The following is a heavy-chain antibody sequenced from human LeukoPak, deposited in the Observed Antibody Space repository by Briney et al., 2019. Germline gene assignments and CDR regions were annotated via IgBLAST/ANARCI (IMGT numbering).Heavy chain of an antibody. V-gene: IGHV4-59*01. CDR2: IYSSGVT. D-gene: IGHD2-21*01. J-gene: IGHJ4*02. CDR3: TRQAIVGRLPPLV. Sequence: SETLSLTCTVSGGSISGYYWNWIRQPPGKGLEWIGYIYSSGVTKYNVSLKSRVTMLVDTSKKQFSLRLSSVTAADTAMFYCTRQAIVGRLPPLVWGQGILVTVSS. CDR1: GGSISGYY.